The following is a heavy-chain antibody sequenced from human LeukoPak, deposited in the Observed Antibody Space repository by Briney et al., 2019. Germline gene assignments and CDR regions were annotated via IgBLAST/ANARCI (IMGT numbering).Heavy chain of an antibody. Sequence: PGGSLRLACAASGFTFSSYAMSWVRQAPWKGLEWVSGISGSDGSTNYADSVKGRFTISRENSKNTLYLQMNSLRAEDTAVYYCARDSVRGGYFDYWGQGTLVTVSS. CDR3: ARDSVRGGYFDY. CDR1: GFTFSSYA. V-gene: IGHV3-23*01. D-gene: IGHD3-10*01. J-gene: IGHJ4*02. CDR2: ISGSDGST.